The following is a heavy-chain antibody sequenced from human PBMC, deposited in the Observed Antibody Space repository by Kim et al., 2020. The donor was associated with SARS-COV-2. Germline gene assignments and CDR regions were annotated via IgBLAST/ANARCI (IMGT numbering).Heavy chain of an antibody. J-gene: IGHJ6*02. D-gene: IGHD4-4*01. Sequence: GGSLRLSCAASGFTFSDYYMTWIRQAPGKGLEWVSYISGSSTYTNYADSVKGRFTISRDNAKNSLYLQMNSLTAEDTAVYYCARDTTALTAANFYGLDVWGQGTTVTVSS. CDR3: ARDTTALTAANFYGLDV. CDR1: GFTFSDYY. V-gene: IGHV3-11*05. CDR2: ISGSSTYT.